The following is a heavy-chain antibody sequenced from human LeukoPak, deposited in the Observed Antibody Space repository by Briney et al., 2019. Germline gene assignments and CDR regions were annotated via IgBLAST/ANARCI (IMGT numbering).Heavy chain of an antibody. V-gene: IGHV1-46*01. CDR1: GYTFTSYY. D-gene: IGHD6-6*01. J-gene: IGHJ1*01. CDR3: ARGRYSSSSPAEYFQH. Sequence: ASVRVSCKASGYTFTSYYMHWVRQAPGQGLEWMGIINPSGGSTSHAQKFQGRVTMTRDTSTSTVYMELSSLRSEGTAVYYCARGRYSSSSPAEYFQHWGQGTLVTVSS. CDR2: INPSGGST.